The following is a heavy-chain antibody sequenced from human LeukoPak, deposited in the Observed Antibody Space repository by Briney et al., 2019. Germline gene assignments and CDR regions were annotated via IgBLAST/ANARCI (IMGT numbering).Heavy chain of an antibody. Sequence: GGSLRLSCVASGFTFSRYAMNWVRQAPGKGLEWVSVISGSGGSTYYADSVKGRFTISRDNSKNTLYLQMNSLRAEDTAVYYCAKRGIVVVPAAIFDYWGQGTLVTVSS. V-gene: IGHV3-23*01. CDR1: GFTFSRYA. CDR3: AKRGIVVVPAAIFDY. CDR2: ISGSGGST. D-gene: IGHD2-2*02. J-gene: IGHJ4*02.